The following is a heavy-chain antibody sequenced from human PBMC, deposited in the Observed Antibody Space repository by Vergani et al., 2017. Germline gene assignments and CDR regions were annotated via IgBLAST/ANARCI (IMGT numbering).Heavy chain of an antibody. CDR1: GYTFTGYY. CDR2: INPNSVGT. Sequence: QVQLVQSGAEVKKPGASVKVSCKASGYTFTGYYMHWVRQAPGQGLEWMGWINPNSVGTNYAQKFQGRVTMTRDTSISTAYMELSRLRSDDTAVYYCARYRHRIAVAVWRGDDAFDIWGQGTMVTVSS. V-gene: IGHV1-2*02. D-gene: IGHD6-19*01. CDR3: ARYRHRIAVAVWRGDDAFDI. J-gene: IGHJ3*02.